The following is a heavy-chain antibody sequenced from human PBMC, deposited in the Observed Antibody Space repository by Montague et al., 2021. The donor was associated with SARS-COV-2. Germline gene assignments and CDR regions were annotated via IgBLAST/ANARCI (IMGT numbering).Heavy chain of an antibody. CDR2: MYNSENI. CDR1: GASISSYS. D-gene: IGHD2-15*01. Sequence: SETLSLTCTVSGASISSYSWSWIRQPPGKGLEWIGYMYNSENIXXXPSXXXRVTISVDTSKGQLSLKLNSVTAADTAVYFCARAIVSGLCSGGSCYKGYYYYMDVWGKGTTVTVSS. CDR3: ARAIVSGLCSGGSCYKGYYYYMDV. J-gene: IGHJ6*03. V-gene: IGHV4-59*13.